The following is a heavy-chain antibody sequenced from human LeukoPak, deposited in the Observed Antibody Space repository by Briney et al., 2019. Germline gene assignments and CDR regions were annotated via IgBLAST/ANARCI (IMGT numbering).Heavy chain of an antibody. CDR2: INSDGSIT. CDR3: ARGGYCSGGSCYRGFDS. V-gene: IGHV3-74*03. Sequence: GGSLRLSCAASGFTFSNYWMQWVRQAPGKGLVWVSRINSDGSITTYADSVKGRFTVSRDSAKNTLFLQMNSLRDEDTAVYYCARGGYCSGGSCYRGFDSWGQGTLVTVSS. D-gene: IGHD2-15*01. J-gene: IGHJ4*02. CDR1: GFTFSNYW.